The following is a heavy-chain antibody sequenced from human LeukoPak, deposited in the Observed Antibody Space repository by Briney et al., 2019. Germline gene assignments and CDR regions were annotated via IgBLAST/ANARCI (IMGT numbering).Heavy chain of an antibody. J-gene: IGHJ5*02. D-gene: IGHD2-15*01. CDR2: ISGSGGTT. CDR1: GFTFSSYA. V-gene: IGHV3-23*01. CDR3: AKDCIGSCYSGFDP. Sequence: GGSLRLSCAASGFTFSSYAMSWVRQAPGKGLEWVSAISGSGGTTYYADSVKGRFTISRDNSKNTLYLQMNSLRAEDTAVYYCAKDCIGSCYSGFDPWGQGTLVTVSS.